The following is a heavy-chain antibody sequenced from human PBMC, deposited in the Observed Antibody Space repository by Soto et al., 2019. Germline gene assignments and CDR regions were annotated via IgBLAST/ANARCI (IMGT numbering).Heavy chain of an antibody. J-gene: IGHJ2*01. Sequence: QVRLVQSEGEVKKPGASVKVSCRASGYTFTNYDIIWVRQVPGQGPEWMGWISTERDLTKYAQKFQGRVTMTTDTFTNTAYMELKSLRFDVAAVYDFARDPTANRASFYFDLWGRGTLVNVSS. D-gene: IGHD1-1*01. CDR3: ARDPTANRASFYFDL. V-gene: IGHV1-18*04. CDR2: ISTERDLT. CDR1: GYTFTNYD.